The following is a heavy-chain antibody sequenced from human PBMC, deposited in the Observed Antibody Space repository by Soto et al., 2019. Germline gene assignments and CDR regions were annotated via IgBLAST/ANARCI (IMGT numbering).Heavy chain of an antibody. CDR3: AKSTVTTSYFYGLDV. V-gene: IGHV3-23*01. D-gene: IGHD1-1*01. CDR2: ITGSGSNA. Sequence: EVQLLESGGDLVQPGGSLRLSCAASGFTFSNFAMNWVRQAPGKGLEWVSAITGSGSNAYFSDAVKGRFTISRDNSQNTMYLQMNSLRVEDSGVYFCAKSTVTTSYFYGLDVRGQVNTVIVSS. CDR1: GFTFSNFA. J-gene: IGHJ6*02.